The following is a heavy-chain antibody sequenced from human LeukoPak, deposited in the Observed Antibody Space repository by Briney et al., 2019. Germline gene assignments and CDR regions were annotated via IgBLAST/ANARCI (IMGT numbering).Heavy chain of an antibody. CDR2: ISWNSVSI. V-gene: IGHV3-9*01. CDR3: ARFAAAGTGY. CDR1: GFTFDDYA. J-gene: IGHJ4*02. D-gene: IGHD6-13*01. Sequence: PGGSLRLSCAASGFTFDDYAMHWVRQAPGKGLEWVSGISWNSVSIRYADSVMGRFTISRDNAKNSLYLQMNSLRAEDTALYYCARFAAAGTGYWGQGTLVTVSS.